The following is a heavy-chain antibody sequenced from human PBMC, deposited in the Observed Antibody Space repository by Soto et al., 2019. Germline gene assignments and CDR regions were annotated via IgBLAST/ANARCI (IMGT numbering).Heavy chain of an antibody. Sequence: GESLKISCRGSGYSFTSYWIGWVRQMPGKGLEWMGIIYPGDSDTRYSPSLQGQVTISADKSISTAYLQWSSLKASDTAMYYCARQRRGYSYGPPYYYYYGMDVWGQGTTVTV. J-gene: IGHJ6*02. CDR1: GYSFTSYW. CDR2: IYPGDSDT. V-gene: IGHV5-51*01. CDR3: ARQRRGYSYGPPYYYYYGMDV. D-gene: IGHD5-18*01.